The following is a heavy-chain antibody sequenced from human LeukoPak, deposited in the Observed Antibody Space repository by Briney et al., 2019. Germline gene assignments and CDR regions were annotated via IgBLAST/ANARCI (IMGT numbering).Heavy chain of an antibody. J-gene: IGHJ6*03. V-gene: IGHV3-21*01. CDR3: ARGADYFDSSGYYLYYYYYMDV. CDR2: ISSSSSYI. Sequence: GGSLRLSCAASGFTFSSYSMNWVRQAPGKGLEWVSSISSSSSYIYYADSVKGRFTISRDNAKNSLYLQMNSLRAEDTAVYYCARGADYFDSSGYYLYYYYYMDVWGKGTTVTVSS. D-gene: IGHD3-22*01. CDR1: GFTFSSYS.